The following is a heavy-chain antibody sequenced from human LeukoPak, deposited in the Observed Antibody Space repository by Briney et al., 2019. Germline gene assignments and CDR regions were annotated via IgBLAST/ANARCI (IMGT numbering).Heavy chain of an antibody. J-gene: IGHJ4*02. CDR3: ARGEGYSSSWYQPHFDY. Sequence: AETVPLICTVSGGSISSSSYYWSWVRQAPGKGLEWIGEIFHRGSTKYNPSLKSRVTISVDKSKNQFSLKLSSVTAADTAVYYCARGEGYSSSWYQPHFDYWGQ. D-gene: IGHD6-13*01. CDR2: IFHRGST. CDR1: GGSISSSSYY. V-gene: IGHV4-39*07.